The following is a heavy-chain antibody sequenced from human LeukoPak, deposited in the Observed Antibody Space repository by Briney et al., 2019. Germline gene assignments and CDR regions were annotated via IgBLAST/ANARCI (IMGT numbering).Heavy chain of an antibody. J-gene: IGHJ3*02. D-gene: IGHD3-3*01. CDR2: IYSGGST. Sequence: SGGSLRLSCAASGFTVSSNYMSWVRQAPGKGLEWVSVIYSGGSTYYADSVKGRFTISRDNSKNTLYLQMNSLRAEDTAVYYCARDSGYDFWSGLNAFDIWGQGTMVTVSS. CDR3: ARDSGYDFWSGLNAFDI. V-gene: IGHV3-53*01. CDR1: GFTVSSNY.